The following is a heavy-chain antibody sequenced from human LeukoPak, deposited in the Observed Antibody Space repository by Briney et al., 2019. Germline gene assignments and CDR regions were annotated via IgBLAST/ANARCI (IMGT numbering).Heavy chain of an antibody. CDR3: ARPQRYSNYALDY. V-gene: IGHV4-39*01. J-gene: IGHJ4*02. CDR2: IYYSGST. CDR1: GGSISSSSYY. D-gene: IGHD4-11*01. Sequence: SETLSLTCTVSGGSISSSSYYWGWIRQPPGKGLEWIGSIYYSGSTYYKPSLKSRVTMSVDTPKNQFSLKLSSVTAADTAVYYCARPQRYSNYALDYWGQGTLVTVSS.